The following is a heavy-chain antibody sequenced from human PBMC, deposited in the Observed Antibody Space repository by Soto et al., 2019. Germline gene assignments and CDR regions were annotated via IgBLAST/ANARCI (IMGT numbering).Heavy chain of an antibody. CDR3: ARVLPGAAAGTNWFDP. V-gene: IGHV3-21*01. CDR2: ISTSSSYI. CDR1: GFTFSSYS. Sequence: EVQLVESGGGLVKPGGSLRLSCAASGFTFSSYSMNWVRQAPGKGLVWVSSISTSSSYIYYADSVKGRFTISRDNAKNSLYLQMNSLRAEDTAVYYCARVLPGAAAGTNWFDPWGQGTPVTVSS. J-gene: IGHJ5*02. D-gene: IGHD6-13*01.